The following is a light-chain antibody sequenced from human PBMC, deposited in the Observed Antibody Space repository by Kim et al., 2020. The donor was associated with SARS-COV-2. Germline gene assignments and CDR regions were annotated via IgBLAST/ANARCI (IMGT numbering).Light chain of an antibody. V-gene: IGKV3-11*01. Sequence: PGERATLPCRASQSVGSYLAWYQQKPGQAPRLLIYDASNRATGIPARFSGSGSGTDFTLTISSLEPEDFAVYYCQQRSNWPPRTTFGGGTKVDIK. CDR3: QQRSNWPPRTT. J-gene: IGKJ4*01. CDR2: DAS. CDR1: QSVGSY.